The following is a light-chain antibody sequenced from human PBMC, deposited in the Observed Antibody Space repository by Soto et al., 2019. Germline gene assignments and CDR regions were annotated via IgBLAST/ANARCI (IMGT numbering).Light chain of an antibody. J-gene: IGKJ5*01. Sequence: EIVMTQSPATLSVSPGGKATLSRRASQSVSGNLAWYQQKPGQAPRLLTYGASTRATGIPARFSGSGSGTEFTLTISSLQSEDFAVYYCQQYNDGPFTFGQGTRLEIK. CDR3: QQYNDGPFT. CDR1: QSVSGN. V-gene: IGKV3-15*01. CDR2: GAS.